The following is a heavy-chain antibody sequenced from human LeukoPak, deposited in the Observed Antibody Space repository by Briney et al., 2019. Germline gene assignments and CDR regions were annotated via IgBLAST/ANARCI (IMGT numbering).Heavy chain of an antibody. CDR3: ARDKIVGATTLDY. J-gene: IGHJ4*02. D-gene: IGHD1-26*01. V-gene: IGHV3-7*01. CDR1: GFTFSSYW. Sequence: GGSLRLSCAASGFTFSSYWMSWVRQAPGKGLQWVANIKEDGSEKHYVDSMKGRFTISRDNAKNSLYLQVNSLRVEDTAIYYCARDKIVGATTLDYWGQGTLVTVSS. CDR2: IKEDGSEK.